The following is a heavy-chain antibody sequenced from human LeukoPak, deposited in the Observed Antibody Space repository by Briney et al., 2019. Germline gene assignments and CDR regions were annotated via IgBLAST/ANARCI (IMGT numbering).Heavy chain of an antibody. D-gene: IGHD7-27*01. V-gene: IGHV3-23*01. CDR3: AKVIGNWGSYYFDY. CDR1: GFTFSTYA. J-gene: IGHJ4*02. Sequence: GGSLRLSRAASGFTFSTYAMSWVCQAPGKGLEWVSAISAGASTTYYADSVKGRFTISRDNSKNTLYLQMNSLRAEDTAVFYCAKVIGNWGSYYFDYWGQGTLVTVSS. CDR2: ISAGASTT.